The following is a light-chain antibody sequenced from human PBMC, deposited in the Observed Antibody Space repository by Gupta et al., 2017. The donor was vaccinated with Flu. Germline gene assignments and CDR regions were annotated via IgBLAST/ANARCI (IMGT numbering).Light chain of an antibody. Sequence: DIQLTQSPSSVSASVGDGVTITCRASQGLSYWLAWFQQKPGKAPELLIYGASNLKSGVPSRFSGSGSGTEFTLTISRGRPEDSAIYYCPHENSFPFPFGQGTKVDIK. J-gene: IGKJ2*01. V-gene: IGKV1-12*01. CDR3: PHENSFPFP. CDR2: GAS. CDR1: QGLSYW.